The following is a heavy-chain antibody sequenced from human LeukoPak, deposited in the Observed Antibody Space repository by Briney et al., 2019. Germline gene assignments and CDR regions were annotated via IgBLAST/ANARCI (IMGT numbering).Heavy chain of an antibody. CDR1: GFTFSSYA. J-gene: IGHJ4*02. CDR3: ARVTLSLYFDY. Sequence: GGSLRLSCAASGFTFSSYAMNWVRQAPGKGLEWVSYISSSGSSIYYADSVKGRFTISRDNARDSLYLQMNSLRAEDTAVYYCARVTLSLYFDYWGQGTLVTVSS. V-gene: IGHV3-48*03. D-gene: IGHD4-23*01. CDR2: ISSSGSSI.